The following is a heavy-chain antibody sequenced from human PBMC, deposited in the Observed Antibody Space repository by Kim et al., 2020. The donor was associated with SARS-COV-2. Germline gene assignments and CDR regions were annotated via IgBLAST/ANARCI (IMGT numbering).Heavy chain of an antibody. CDR2: ISCSGGST. CDR1: GFTFSSYA. CDR3: AKDPTYYYGSGSERWFDP. Sequence: GGSLRLSCAASGFTFSSYAMSWVRQAPGKGLEWVSAISCSGGSTYYADSVKGRFTISRDNSKNTLYLQMNSLRAEDTAVYYCAKDPTYYYGSGSERWFDPWGQGTLVTVSS. V-gene: IGHV3-23*01. D-gene: IGHD3-10*01. J-gene: IGHJ5*02.